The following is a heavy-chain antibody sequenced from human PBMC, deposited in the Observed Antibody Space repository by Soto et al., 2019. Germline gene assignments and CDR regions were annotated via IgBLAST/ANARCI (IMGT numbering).Heavy chain of an antibody. D-gene: IGHD3-16*02. CDR2: IYSVGNT. Sequence: EVQLVETGGGLIQPGGSLRLSCAASGFTVSSNYISWVRQAPGKGLEWVSVIYSVGNTYYADSVKGRFTISRDNSKNTLYLQMNSLRAEDKAVYYCARDLALGGMDVWGQGTTVTVSS. CDR1: GFTVSSNY. J-gene: IGHJ6*02. V-gene: IGHV3-53*02. CDR3: ARDLALGGMDV.